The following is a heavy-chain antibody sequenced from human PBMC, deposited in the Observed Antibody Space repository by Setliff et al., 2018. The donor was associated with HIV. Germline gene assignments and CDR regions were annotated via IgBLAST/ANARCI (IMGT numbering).Heavy chain of an antibody. CDR1: GGSIGRSSYY. CDR3: ARGLNDYTNPSYMDV. V-gene: IGHV4-39*07. CDR2: IHHSGST. Sequence: SETLSLTCTVSGGSIGRSSYYWGWIRQPPGKGLEWTATIHHSGSTNYNPSLKSRVTISVDKSKNQFSLKLNSMTAADTAVYYCARGLNDYTNPSYMDVWGKGTTVTVSS. D-gene: IGHD4-4*01. J-gene: IGHJ6*03.